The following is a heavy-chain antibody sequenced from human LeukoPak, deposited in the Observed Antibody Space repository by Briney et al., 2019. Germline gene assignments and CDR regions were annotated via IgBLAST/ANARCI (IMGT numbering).Heavy chain of an antibody. CDR2: NYPDDSNT. D-gene: IGHD6-19*01. Sequence: GESLKISCKGSGYSFANYWIGWVRQMPGKGLEWMGLNYPDDSNTRYSPSFQGQVTISADTSISTAYLQWSSLKASDTAMYYRARRSGGSYYFDYWGQGTLVTVSS. V-gene: IGHV5-51*01. CDR3: ARRSGGSYYFDY. J-gene: IGHJ4*02. CDR1: GYSFANYW.